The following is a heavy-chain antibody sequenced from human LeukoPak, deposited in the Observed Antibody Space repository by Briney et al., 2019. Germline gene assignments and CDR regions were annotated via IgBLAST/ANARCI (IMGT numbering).Heavy chain of an antibody. J-gene: IGHJ4*02. D-gene: IGHD6-19*01. CDR2: IYTSGGT. CDR3: AIAAEYSSGWYLFDF. V-gene: IGHV4-4*07. CDR1: GGSISNYY. Sequence: SETLSLTCTVSGGSISNYYWTWIRQPAGKGLEWIGRIYTSGGTNYNPSLKSRVTMSVDTSTNQFSLKLSSVTAADTAMYYCAIAAEYSSGWYLFDFWGQGILVTVSA.